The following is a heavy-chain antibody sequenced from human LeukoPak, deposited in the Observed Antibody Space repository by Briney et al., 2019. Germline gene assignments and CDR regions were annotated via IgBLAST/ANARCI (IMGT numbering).Heavy chain of an antibody. Sequence: ASVKVSCKASGYTFTSYYMHWVRQAPGQGLEWMGIINPSGGSTSYAQKFQGRVTMTRDTSTSTVYMELSSLRSDDTAVYYCARDLPYGSGSYYNGFDYWGQGTLVTVSS. D-gene: IGHD3-10*01. V-gene: IGHV1-46*01. CDR2: INPSGGST. J-gene: IGHJ4*02. CDR1: GYTFTSYY. CDR3: ARDLPYGSGSYYNGFDY.